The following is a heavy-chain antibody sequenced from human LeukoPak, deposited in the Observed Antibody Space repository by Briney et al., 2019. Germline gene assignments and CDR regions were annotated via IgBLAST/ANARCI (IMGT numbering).Heavy chain of an antibody. D-gene: IGHD5-12*01. CDR1: GGSISSGDYY. V-gene: IGHV4-30-4*08. CDR3: ARESHIVATIVYFDY. J-gene: IGHJ4*02. CDR2: IYYSGST. Sequence: TTSETLSLTCTVSGGSISSGDYYWSWIRQPPGKGLVWIGYIYYSGSTYYNPSLKSRVTISVDTSKNQFSLKLSSVTAADTAVYYCARESHIVATIVYFDYWGQGTLVTVSS.